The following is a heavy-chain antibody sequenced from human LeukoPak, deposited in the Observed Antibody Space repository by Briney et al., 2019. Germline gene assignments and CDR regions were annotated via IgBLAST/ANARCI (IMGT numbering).Heavy chain of an antibody. Sequence: GGSLRLSCAASGFTFSSYSMNWVRQAPGKGLEWVSSISSSSYIYYADSVKGRFTISRDNAKNSLYLQMNSLRAEDTAVYYWARDPPPVVPAAIFAYYYGMDVWGQGTTVTVSS. D-gene: IGHD2-2*01. CDR3: ARDPPPVVPAAIFAYYYGMDV. V-gene: IGHV3-21*01. J-gene: IGHJ6*02. CDR1: GFTFSSYS. CDR2: ISSSSYI.